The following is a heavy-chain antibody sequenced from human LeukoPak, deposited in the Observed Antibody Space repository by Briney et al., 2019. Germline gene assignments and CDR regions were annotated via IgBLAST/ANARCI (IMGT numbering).Heavy chain of an antibody. D-gene: IGHD6-13*01. CDR2: INHSGST. CDR3: ARGLFGAAAGRTFDY. J-gene: IGHJ4*02. CDR1: GGSFSGYY. V-gene: IGHV4-34*01. Sequence: SETLSLTCAVYGGSFSGYYWSWIRQPPGKGLEWIGEINHSGSTNYNPSLKSRVTISVDTSKNQFSLKLSSVTAADTAVYYCARGLFGAAAGRTFDYWGQGTLVTVSS.